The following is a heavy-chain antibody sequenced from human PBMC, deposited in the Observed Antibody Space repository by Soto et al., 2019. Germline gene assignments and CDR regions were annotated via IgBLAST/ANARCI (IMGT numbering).Heavy chain of an antibody. CDR3: ARLSGGGMDV. D-gene: IGHD3-10*01. J-gene: IGHJ6*02. V-gene: IGHV4-39*07. Sequence: NPSETLSLTCTVSGGDISSGDYYWAWIRQPPGKGLEWIASIYYVGSTFYNSSLESRVTISVDTSKNQFSLKLSSVTAADTAVYYCARLSGGGMDVWGQGTTVTVSS. CDR1: GGDISSGDYY. CDR2: IYYVGST.